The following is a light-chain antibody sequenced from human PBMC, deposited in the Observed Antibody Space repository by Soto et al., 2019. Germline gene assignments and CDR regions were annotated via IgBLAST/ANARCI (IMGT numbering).Light chain of an antibody. CDR1: QDIGKF. J-gene: IGKJ4*01. CDR3: QLIDNLHLT. CDR2: DAT. V-gene: IGKV1-33*01. Sequence: DIQMTQSPSSLAASVGDRVTISCQASQDIGKFLNWYQQKPGKPPKLLIYDATILETRIPSRFRSSGSGTDFTLTISSLQPEDFAVYYCQLIDNLHLTFGGGTKVDIK.